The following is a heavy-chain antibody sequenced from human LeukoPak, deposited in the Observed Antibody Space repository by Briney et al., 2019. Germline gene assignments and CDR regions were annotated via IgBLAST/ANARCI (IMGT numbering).Heavy chain of an antibody. J-gene: IGHJ4*02. CDR1: GGSFSGYY. CDR2: INHSGST. CDR3: ARVPHYYFGYGYFDT. Sequence: TSETLSLTCAVYGGSFSGYYWSWIRQPPGKGLEWIGEINHSGSTNYNPSLKSRVTISIDTSKKQFSLTLTSMTAADTAVYYCARVPHYYFGYGYFDTWGQGTRVTVSS. V-gene: IGHV4-34*01. D-gene: IGHD3-10*01.